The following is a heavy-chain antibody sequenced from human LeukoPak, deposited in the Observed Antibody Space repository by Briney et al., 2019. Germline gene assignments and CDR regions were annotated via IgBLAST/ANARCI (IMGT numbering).Heavy chain of an antibody. J-gene: IGHJ4*02. V-gene: IGHV3-33*01. CDR1: GFTFSSYG. Sequence: GGSLRLSCAASGFTFSSYGMHWVRQAPGKGLEWVAVIWYDGSNKYYADSVKGRFTISRDNSKNTLYLQMNSLRAEDTAVYYCARVAREDLGYSGYWGQGTLVTVSS. CDR3: ARVAREDLGYSGY. D-gene: IGHD2-15*01. CDR2: IWYDGSNK.